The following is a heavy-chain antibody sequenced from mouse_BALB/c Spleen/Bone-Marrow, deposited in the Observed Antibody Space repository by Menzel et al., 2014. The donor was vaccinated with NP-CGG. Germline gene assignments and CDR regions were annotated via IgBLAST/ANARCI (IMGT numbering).Heavy chain of an antibody. V-gene: IGHV1S56*01. CDR2: IYPGDGST. CDR1: GYTFTSYY. J-gene: IGHJ4*01. Sequence: VQLQESGPELVKPGASVKMSCKASGYTFTSYYIHWVKQRPGQGLEWIGWIYPGDGSTKYNEKFKGKTTLTADKSSSTAYMLLSSQTSEDSAIYFCARGGGMDYWGQGTSVTVSS. CDR3: ARGGGMDY.